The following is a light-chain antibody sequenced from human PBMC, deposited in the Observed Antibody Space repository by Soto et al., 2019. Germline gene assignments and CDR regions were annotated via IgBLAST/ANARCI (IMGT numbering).Light chain of an antibody. Sequence: QSALTQPASVSGSPGQSITISCTGTSSDVGGYNYVSWYQQHPGKAPKLMIYEVTNRPSGLSNRFSGSKSGNTASLTISGPQAEDEADYYCSSYTSSSTVIFGGGTKLTVL. CDR3: SSYTSSSTVI. CDR2: EVT. J-gene: IGLJ2*01. V-gene: IGLV2-14*01. CDR1: SSDVGGYNY.